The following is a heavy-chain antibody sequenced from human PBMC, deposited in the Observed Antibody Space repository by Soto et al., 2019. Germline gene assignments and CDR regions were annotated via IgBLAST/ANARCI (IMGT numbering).Heavy chain of an antibody. Sequence: EVQLLESGGGFAQPGGSLRLSCAASGFTFSSYAMHWVRQAPGMGLEWVSTISGSGTNIYYADSVQGRFTISRDNSQNTLFLQMTSLRVDDAATYYGAKDGFGGASDYWGQGTNVTVSS. CDR3: AKDGFGGASDY. CDR1: GFTFSSYA. D-gene: IGHD3-3*01. V-gene: IGHV3-23*01. J-gene: IGHJ4*02. CDR2: ISGSGTNI.